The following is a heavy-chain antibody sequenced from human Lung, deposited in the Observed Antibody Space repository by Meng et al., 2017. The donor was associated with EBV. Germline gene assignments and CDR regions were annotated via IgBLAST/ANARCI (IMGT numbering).Heavy chain of an antibody. CDR1: GGTFSSDA. D-gene: IGHD6-13*01. V-gene: IGHV1-69*06. CDR3: ARDSIAAAGVIDY. Sequence: QGQSVQAGGEGKKPGFAVKVSCKASGGTFSSDAISWVRQAPGQGLGWMGGIIPIFGTANYAQKFQGRVTITADKSTSTAYMELSSLRSEDTAVYYCARDSIAAAGVIDYWGQGTLVTVSS. CDR2: IIPIFGTA. J-gene: IGHJ4*02.